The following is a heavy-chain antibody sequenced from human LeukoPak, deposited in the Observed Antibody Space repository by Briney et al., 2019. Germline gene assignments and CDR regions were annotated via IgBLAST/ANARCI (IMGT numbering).Heavy chain of an antibody. Sequence: SVKVSCKASGYTFSNYAISWVRQAPRQGLEWMGGIIPIFDTADNAQKFQGRLTITADESTGTAYMELSSLRAEDTAVYYCARDLLGSATSYSSGAWDYWGQGTLVTVSS. CDR2: IIPIFDTA. V-gene: IGHV1-69*13. CDR3: ARDLLGSATSYSSGAWDY. D-gene: IGHD3-9*01. CDR1: GYTFSNYA. J-gene: IGHJ4*02.